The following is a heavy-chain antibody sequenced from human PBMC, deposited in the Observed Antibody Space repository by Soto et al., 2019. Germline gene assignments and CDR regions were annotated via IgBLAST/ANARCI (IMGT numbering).Heavy chain of an antibody. V-gene: IGHV4-34*01. CDR2: INHSGRV. J-gene: IGHJ5*01. Sequence: SETLSLTCAVYGGSISGHSWTWIRQSPGKGLEWIGDINHSGRVNYSPSLKSRVTISLDTSKNQFSLTLSAVTAADTAMYYCSTRAYDTNGYYRFDPWGQGTLVPVSS. D-gene: IGHD3-22*01. CDR3: STRAYDTNGYYRFDP. CDR1: GGSISGHS.